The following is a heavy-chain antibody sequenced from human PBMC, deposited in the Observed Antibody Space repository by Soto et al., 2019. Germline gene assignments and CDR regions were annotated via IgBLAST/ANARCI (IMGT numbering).Heavy chain of an antibody. D-gene: IGHD5-12*01. J-gene: IGHJ6*02. CDR2: IYYSVSS. V-gene: IGHV4-30-4*01. Sequence: QVQLQESGPGLVKPSQTLSLTCTVSGGSISNADYYWSWVRQPPGKGLEGIGYIYYSVSSFFNPSLKSRVTMSKDTSKNQFSLRLTSVTAADTAVYYCARAIVVTVGGMDVWGRGTTVTVSS. CDR1: GGSISNADYY. CDR3: ARAIVVTVGGMDV.